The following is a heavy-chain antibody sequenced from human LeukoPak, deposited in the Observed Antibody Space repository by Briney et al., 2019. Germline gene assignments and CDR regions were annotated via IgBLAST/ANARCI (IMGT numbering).Heavy chain of an antibody. J-gene: IGHJ4*02. V-gene: IGHV1-2*02. CDR2: INPNSGGT. CDR1: GYTFTGYY. CDR3: ARDRCSGGSCYHGYFDY. Sequence: ASVKVSCKASGYTFTGYYMHWVRQAPGQGLEWMGWINPNSGGTNYAQKFQGRVTMTRDMSTSTVYMELSSLRSEDTAAYYCARDRCSGGSCYHGYFDYWGQGTLVTVSS. D-gene: IGHD2-15*01.